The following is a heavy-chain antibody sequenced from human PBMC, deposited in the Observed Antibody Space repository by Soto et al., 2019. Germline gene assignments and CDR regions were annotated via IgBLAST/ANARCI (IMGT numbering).Heavy chain of an antibody. Sequence: QLQLQESGSGLVKPSQTLSLTCAVSGGSISSGGYSWSWIRQPPGEGLEWIWYIYHSGSRYYNPSLKSRVTRSVDSSKHQLSLKLSSVTAADTAVYYCDRVIGFGDLNDFAFDIWGQGTMVTVSS. V-gene: IGHV4-30-2*01. CDR3: DRVIGFGDLNDFAFDI. D-gene: IGHD3-10*01. J-gene: IGHJ3*02. CDR2: IYHSGSR. CDR1: GGSISSGGYS.